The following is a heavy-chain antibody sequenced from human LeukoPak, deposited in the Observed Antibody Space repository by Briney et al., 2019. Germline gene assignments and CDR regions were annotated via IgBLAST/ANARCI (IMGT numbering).Heavy chain of an antibody. CDR2: IKQDGSEK. J-gene: IGHJ5*02. V-gene: IGHV3-7*01. Sequence: GGSLRLSCAASGFTFSSYWMCWVRQAPGKGLEWVANIKQDGSEKYYVDSVKGRFTISRDNAKNSLYLQMNSLRAEDMAVYYCARLMVDTAMVTFFDPWGQGTLVTVSS. CDR3: ARLMVDTAMVTFFDP. CDR1: GFTFSSYW. D-gene: IGHD5-18*01.